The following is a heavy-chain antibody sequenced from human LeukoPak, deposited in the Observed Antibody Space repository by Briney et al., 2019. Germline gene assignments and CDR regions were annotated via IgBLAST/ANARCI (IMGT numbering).Heavy chain of an antibody. D-gene: IGHD3-10*01. CDR2: FYPGDSDT. J-gene: IGHJ4*02. Sequence: GESLKISCKGSGYSFISYWIGWVRQMPGTGLEWMGIFYPGDSDTRYSPSFQGQVTISADKSINTAYLQWSSLKASDTAMYYCTRHLRGSGTYPIDYWGQGTLVTVSS. CDR1: GYSFISYW. CDR3: TRHLRGSGTYPIDY. V-gene: IGHV5-51*01.